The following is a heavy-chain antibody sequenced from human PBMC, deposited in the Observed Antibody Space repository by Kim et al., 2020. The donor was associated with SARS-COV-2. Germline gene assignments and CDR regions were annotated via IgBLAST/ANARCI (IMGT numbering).Heavy chain of an antibody. V-gene: IGHV3-49*04. CDR3: TKDHGWLHSF. Sequence: GGSLRLSCSVSGFTFGDYALSWVRQAPMKGLEWVGFIRSRANGGTAEYAASVKGRFTISRDDSNNIAYLQMNSLRTEDTALYYCTKDHGWLHSFWGQGTLVTVPS. CDR1: GFTFGDYA. D-gene: IGHD5-12*01. J-gene: IGHJ4*02. CDR2: IRSRANGGTA.